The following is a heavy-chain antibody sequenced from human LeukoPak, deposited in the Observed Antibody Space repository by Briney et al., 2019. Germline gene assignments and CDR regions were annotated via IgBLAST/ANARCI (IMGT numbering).Heavy chain of an antibody. Sequence: GGSLRLSCATSGFTFSTYVMGWVRQAPGKGLEWVTALGGGGSGTFYADSVEGRFIISRDNSKSTLYLQMSGLRAEDTAVYFCAKGSGKSRPYYFDYWGQGTLVTVSS. CDR1: GFTFSTYV. CDR3: AKGSGKSRPYYFDY. CDR2: LGGGGSGT. J-gene: IGHJ4*02. V-gene: IGHV3-23*01.